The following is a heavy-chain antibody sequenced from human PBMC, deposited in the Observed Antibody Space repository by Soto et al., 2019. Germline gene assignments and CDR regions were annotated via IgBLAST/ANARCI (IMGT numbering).Heavy chain of an antibody. CDR2: INFDGSST. CDR1: GFALSSSW. J-gene: IGHJ4*02. D-gene: IGHD6-19*01. V-gene: IGHV3-74*01. Sequence: EVQLVESGGGLVQPGGSLRLSCAGSGFALSSSWMHWVRQDPGKGLVWVSRINFDGSSTDYADSVRGRFTISRDNAKNTLYLEMNSLRAADTAVYHCARGPRGWYGFDYWGQGTLVTVSS. CDR3: ARGPRGWYGFDY.